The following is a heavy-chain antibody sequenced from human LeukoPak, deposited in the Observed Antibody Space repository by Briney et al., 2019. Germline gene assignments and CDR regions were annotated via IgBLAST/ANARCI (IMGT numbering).Heavy chain of an antibody. CDR1: GFTVSSNS. V-gene: IGHV3-7*01. J-gene: IGHJ4*02. CDR3: ARDLYRIVVVPHYFDY. CDR2: IKKDGSEK. D-gene: IGHD3-22*01. Sequence: GGSLRLSCTVSGFTVSSNSMSWVRQAPGKGLEWVANIKKDGSEKYYVDSVKGRFTISRDNAKNSLYLQMNSLRAEDTAVYYCARDLYRIVVVPHYFDYWGQGTLVTVSS.